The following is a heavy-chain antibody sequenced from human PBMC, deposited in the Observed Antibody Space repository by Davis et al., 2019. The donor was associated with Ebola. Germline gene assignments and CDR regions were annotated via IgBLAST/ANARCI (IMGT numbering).Heavy chain of an antibody. J-gene: IGHJ3*02. D-gene: IGHD4-17*01. CDR3: ARESTVKAFDI. CDR2: INHSGST. CDR1: GGSFSGYY. Sequence: PSETLSLTCAVYGGSFSGYYWSWIRQPPGKGLEWIGEINHSGSTNYNPSLKSRVTISVDTSKNQFSLELSSVTAADTAVYYCARESTVKAFDIWGQGTMVTVSS. V-gene: IGHV4-34*01.